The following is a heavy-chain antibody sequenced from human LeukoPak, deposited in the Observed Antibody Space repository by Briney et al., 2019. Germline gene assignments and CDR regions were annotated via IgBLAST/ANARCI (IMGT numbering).Heavy chain of an antibody. CDR2: ISAYNGNT. CDR1: GYTFTSYG. CDR3: ARVRGYYDSSGHFDY. D-gene: IGHD3-22*01. V-gene: IGHV1-18*01. J-gene: IGHJ4*02. Sequence: ASVKVSCKASGYTFTSYGISWVRQAPGQGLEWMGWISAYNGNTNYAQKLQGRVIMTTDTSTSTAYMELRSLRSDDTAVYYCARVRGYYDSSGHFDYWGQGTLVTVSS.